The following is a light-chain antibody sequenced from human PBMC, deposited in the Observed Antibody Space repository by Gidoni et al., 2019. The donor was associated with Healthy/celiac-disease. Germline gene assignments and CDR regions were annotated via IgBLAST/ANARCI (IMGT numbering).Light chain of an antibody. Sequence: EIVLTQSPGTLSLSPGERATLSCRASQSVSSSYLAWYQQKPGQAPRLLIYGASSRATGIPDRCSGSGSGTDFTLTISRLEPEDFAVYYCQQYGSSPRTFXQXTKVEIK. J-gene: IGKJ1*01. CDR2: GAS. CDR3: QQYGSSPRT. CDR1: QSVSSSY. V-gene: IGKV3-20*01.